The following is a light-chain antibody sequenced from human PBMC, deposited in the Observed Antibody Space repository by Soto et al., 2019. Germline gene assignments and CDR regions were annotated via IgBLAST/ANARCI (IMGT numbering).Light chain of an antibody. CDR1: QSVSSN. CDR3: QQYNDWPPGS. Sequence: EIVMTQSPATLSVSAGERATLSCRTSQSVSSNLAWYQQKPGQTPRLLIYDASTRATGIPARFSGSGSGTDFTLTISSLQSEDFAVYYCQQYNDWPPGSFGPGTKVDIK. CDR2: DAS. V-gene: IGKV3D-15*01. J-gene: IGKJ3*01.